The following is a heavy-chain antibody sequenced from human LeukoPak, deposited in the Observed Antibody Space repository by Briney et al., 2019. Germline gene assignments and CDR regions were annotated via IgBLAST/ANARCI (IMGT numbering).Heavy chain of an antibody. V-gene: IGHV4-61*01. J-gene: IGHJ3*02. CDR3: ARVDEAVAEGVGAFDI. D-gene: IGHD6-19*01. CDR1: GGSISSGSYY. Sequence: PSETLSLTCTVSGGSISSGSYYWSWIWQPPGKGLEWIGYIYYSGSTNYNPSLKSRVTISVDTSKNQFSLKLSSVTAADTAVYYCARVDEAVAEGVGAFDIWGQGTMVTVSS. CDR2: IYYSGST.